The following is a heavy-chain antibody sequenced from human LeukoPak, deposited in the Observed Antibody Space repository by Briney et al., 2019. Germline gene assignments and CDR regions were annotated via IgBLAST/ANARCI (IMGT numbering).Heavy chain of an antibody. CDR2: IIPIFGTA. CDR1: GGTFSSYA. CDR3: AREGGRTAAAEYYFGY. D-gene: IGHD6-13*01. V-gene: IGHV1-69*01. Sequence: SVKVSCKASGGTFSSYAISWVRQAPGQGLEWMGGIIPIFGTANYAQKFQGRVTITADESTSTAYMELSSLRSEDTAVYYCAREGGRTAAAEYYFGYWGQGTLVTVSS. J-gene: IGHJ4*02.